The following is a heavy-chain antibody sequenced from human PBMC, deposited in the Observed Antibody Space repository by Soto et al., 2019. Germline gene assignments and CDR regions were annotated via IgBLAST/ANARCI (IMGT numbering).Heavy chain of an antibody. Sequence: EVQLVESGGGLVQPGGSLRLSCAASGFTFRTYSMDWVRQAPGKGLEWVSYISTSSSSMYYADSVKGRFTIARDNAKTSLSLQMNSLRAEDTAVYYCAREVTAGLAFDSWGQGILVTVSS. CDR2: ISTSSSSM. D-gene: IGHD2-21*02. V-gene: IGHV3-48*04. CDR3: AREVTAGLAFDS. CDR1: GFTFRTYS. J-gene: IGHJ4*02.